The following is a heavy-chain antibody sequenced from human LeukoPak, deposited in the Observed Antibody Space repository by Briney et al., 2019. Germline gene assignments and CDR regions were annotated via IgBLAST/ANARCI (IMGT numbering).Heavy chain of an antibody. D-gene: IGHD6-19*01. Sequence: PGGSLRLSCAASRFTFSNYAMSWVRQAPGKGLEWVSAISGSGGSTYYADSVKGRFTISRDNSKNTLYLQMNSLRAEDTAVYYCAKDHAPSIAVAGTCADYWGQGTLVTVSS. V-gene: IGHV3-23*01. CDR3: AKDHAPSIAVAGTCADY. J-gene: IGHJ4*02. CDR1: RFTFSNYA. CDR2: ISGSGGST.